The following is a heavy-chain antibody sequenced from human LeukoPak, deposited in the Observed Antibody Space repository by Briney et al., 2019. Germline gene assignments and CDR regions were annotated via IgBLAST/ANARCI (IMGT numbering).Heavy chain of an antibody. V-gene: IGHV3-48*03. Sequence: GGSLRLSCAASGFTFSSYEMNWVRQAPGKGLEWVSYISSSGSTIYYADSVKGRFTISRDNAKNSLYLQMNSLRAEDTAVYYCARVALYGSGRYLDYWGRGTLVTVSS. CDR1: GFTFSSYE. CDR2: ISSSGSTI. D-gene: IGHD3-10*01. CDR3: ARVALYGSGRYLDY. J-gene: IGHJ4*02.